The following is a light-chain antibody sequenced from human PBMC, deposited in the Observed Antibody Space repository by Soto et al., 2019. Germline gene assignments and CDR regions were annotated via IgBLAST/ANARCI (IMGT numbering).Light chain of an antibody. CDR3: QQYNNWPLT. Sequence: EIVMPQSPATLSVSPGERDTLSCRASQSVSSNLAWYQQKPGQAPRLLIYGASTGATGSPARFSGSGSGTEFTLNISSLQSEDFAVYYCQQYNNWPLTFGGGTKVDIK. J-gene: IGKJ4*01. V-gene: IGKV3-15*01. CDR1: QSVSSN. CDR2: GAS.